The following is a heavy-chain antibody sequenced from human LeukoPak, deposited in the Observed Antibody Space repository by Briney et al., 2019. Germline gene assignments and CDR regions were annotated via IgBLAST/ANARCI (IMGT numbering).Heavy chain of an antibody. J-gene: IGHJ4*02. D-gene: IGHD3-3*01. Sequence: GRSLRLSCAASGFTFYDYAMQWVRQAPGKGREWVSGISWNSGRIVYADAVKGRFTISRDNAKNSLYLQMNSLSAEAMALYYCAKDISPDPWSGSNSDYWGQGTLVTVSS. CDR1: GFTFYDYA. CDR3: AKDISPDPWSGSNSDY. CDR2: ISWNSGRI. V-gene: IGHV3-9*03.